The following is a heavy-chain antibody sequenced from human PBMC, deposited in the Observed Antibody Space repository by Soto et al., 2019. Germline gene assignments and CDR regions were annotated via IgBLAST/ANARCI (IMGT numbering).Heavy chain of an antibody. J-gene: IGHJ3*02. D-gene: IGHD5-12*01. Sequence: QVQLVQSGAEVKKPGSSVKVSCTASGGTFSSYAISWVRHAPGQGLEWRGGIIRIFGTANYAQKFQGRITITADESTSTAYMEPRSLRSEATAVYYCARAGVDLGLDAFDIWGQGTMVTVSS. V-gene: IGHV1-69*01. CDR2: IIRIFGTA. CDR1: GGTFSSYA. CDR3: ARAGVDLGLDAFDI.